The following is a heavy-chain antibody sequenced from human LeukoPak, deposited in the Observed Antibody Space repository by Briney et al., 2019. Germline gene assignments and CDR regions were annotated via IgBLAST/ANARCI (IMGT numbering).Heavy chain of an antibody. D-gene: IGHD6-19*01. Sequence: SETLSLTCSVSGYFISRGYYWGWIRQPPGKGLEWIGSIFHSGNTYYSPSLKSRVTISIDTSKKQFSLELSSVTAAGTAIYFCARRKRGSGGPFDYWGQGTLVTVSS. CDR3: ARRKRGSGGPFDY. CDR2: IFHSGNT. CDR1: GYFISRGYY. J-gene: IGHJ4*02. V-gene: IGHV4-38-2*01.